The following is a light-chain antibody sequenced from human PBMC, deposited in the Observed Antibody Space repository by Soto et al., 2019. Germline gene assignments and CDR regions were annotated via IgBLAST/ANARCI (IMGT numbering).Light chain of an antibody. CDR1: QIIVTY. CDR2: GAS. J-gene: IGKJ5*01. CDR3: KQTYRTPIT. Sequence: DVEVTQSPSSLSASVGDRVTITCRTSQIIVTYLSWYQQRPGKAPSLLIYGASTLQSGVPSRFIGSGSGTDFSLTINSLQPEDSATYYCKQTYRTPITFGRGTRLEIK. V-gene: IGKV1-39*01.